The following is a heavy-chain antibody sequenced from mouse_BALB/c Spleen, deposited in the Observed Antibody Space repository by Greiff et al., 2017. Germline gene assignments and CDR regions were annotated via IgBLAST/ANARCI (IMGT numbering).Heavy chain of an antibody. Sequence: LMESGPGLVKPSQSLSLTCTVTGYSITSDYAWNWIRQFPGNNLEWMGYISYSGSTSYNPSLKSRISITRDTSKNQFFLQLNSVTTEDTATYYCARSHYGSSYYFDYWGQGTTLTVSS. CDR3: ARSHYGSSYYFDY. D-gene: IGHD1-1*01. CDR2: ISYSGST. CDR1: GYSITSDYA. V-gene: IGHV3-2*02. J-gene: IGHJ2*01.